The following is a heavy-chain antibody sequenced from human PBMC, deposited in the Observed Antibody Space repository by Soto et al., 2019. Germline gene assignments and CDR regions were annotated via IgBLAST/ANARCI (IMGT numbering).Heavy chain of an antibody. D-gene: IGHD3-9*01. Sequence: QLQLQESGPGLGKPSETLSLTCTVSGASINSSLYYWDWIRQSPGKGLEWIGSFSYSGSTYYNPSIKSRVTISVDTSKNQFSLKLISVTAADTAVYYCARQSTLVIYGMDVWGQGTTVIVSS. CDR1: GASINSSLYY. CDR3: ARQSTLVIYGMDV. J-gene: IGHJ6*02. V-gene: IGHV4-39*01. CDR2: FSYSGST.